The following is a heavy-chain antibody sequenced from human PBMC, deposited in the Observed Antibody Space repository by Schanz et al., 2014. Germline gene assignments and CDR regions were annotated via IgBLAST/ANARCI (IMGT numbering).Heavy chain of an antibody. Sequence: VQLVESGGGVVQPGGSLRLSCVGSGYSFSDYDMYWIRQAPGKGLEWLALHRSDGSRRDYADCMKGRFTISRDNANKSLCLRMKSLRAYDTAVYYCARGECSSGPPSSYSALDFWGQGTTVNVS. CDR2: HRSDGSRR. CDR3: ARGECSSGPPSSYSALDF. CDR1: GYSFSDYD. D-gene: IGHD3-10*01. V-gene: IGHV3-30*02. J-gene: IGHJ3*01.